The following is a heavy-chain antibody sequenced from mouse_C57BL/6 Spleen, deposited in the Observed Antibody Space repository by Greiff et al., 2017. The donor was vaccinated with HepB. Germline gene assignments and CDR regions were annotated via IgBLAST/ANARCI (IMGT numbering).Heavy chain of an antibody. CDR2: INPSTGGT. D-gene: IGHD1-1*01. Sequence: EVHLVESGPELVKPGASVKISCKASGYSFTGYYMNWVKQSPEKSLEWIGEINPSTGGTTYNQKFKAKATLTVDKSSSTAYMQLKSLTSEDSAVYYCARYHYGSSYGYFDVWGTGTTVTVSS. CDR1: GYSFTGYY. CDR3: ARYHYGSSYGYFDV. J-gene: IGHJ1*03. V-gene: IGHV1-42*01.